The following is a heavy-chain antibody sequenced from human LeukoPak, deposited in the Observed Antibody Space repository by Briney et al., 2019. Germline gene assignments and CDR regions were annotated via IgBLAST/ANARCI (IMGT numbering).Heavy chain of an antibody. J-gene: IGHJ4*02. V-gene: IGHV3-66*01. D-gene: IGHD5-18*01. Sequence: PGGSLRLSCAASGFTVSTNYMNWVRQAPGKGLEWVSVVYMGGTTYYADSVKGRFTISRDITKNTIYLQMNNLRAEDTAAYYCARGLLRDGYTYSYSFDYWGQGTLVTVSS. CDR3: ARGLLRDGYTYSYSFDY. CDR1: GFTVSTNY. CDR2: VYMGGTT.